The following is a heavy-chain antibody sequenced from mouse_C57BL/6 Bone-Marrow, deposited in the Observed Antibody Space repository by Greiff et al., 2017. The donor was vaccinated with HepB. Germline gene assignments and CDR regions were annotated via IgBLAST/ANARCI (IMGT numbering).Heavy chain of an antibody. CDR3: ARDPSITTVVANAMDY. J-gene: IGHJ4*01. CDR1: GYSITSGYY. Sequence: EVKLMESGPGLVKPSQSLSLTCSVTGYSITSGYYWNWIRQFPGNKLEWMGYISYDGSNNYNPSLKNRISITRDTSKNQFFLKLNSVTTEDTATYYCARDPSITTVVANAMDYWGQGTSVTVSS. CDR2: ISYDGSN. V-gene: IGHV3-6*01. D-gene: IGHD1-1*01.